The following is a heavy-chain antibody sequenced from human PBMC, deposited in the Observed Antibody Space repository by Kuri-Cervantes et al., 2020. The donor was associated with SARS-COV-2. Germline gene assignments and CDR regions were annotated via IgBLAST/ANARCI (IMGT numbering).Heavy chain of an antibody. D-gene: IGHD3-10*01. Sequence: SVKVSCKASGGTFSSYAISWVRQAPGQGLEWMGGIIPILGIANYAQKLQGRVTITADKSTSTAYMELSSLRSEDTAVYYCASGELLGPGPLTPRFGYYGMDVWGQGTTVTVSS. CDR2: IIPILGIA. J-gene: IGHJ6*02. CDR3: ASGELLGPGPLTPRFGYYGMDV. CDR1: GGTFSSYA. V-gene: IGHV1-69*10.